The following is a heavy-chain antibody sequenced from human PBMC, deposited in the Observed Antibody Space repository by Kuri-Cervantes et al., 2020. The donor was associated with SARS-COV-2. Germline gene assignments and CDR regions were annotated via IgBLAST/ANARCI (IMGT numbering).Heavy chain of an antibody. V-gene: IGHV3-30*02. CDR1: GFTFSSYG. Sequence: GESLKISCAASGFTFSSYGMHWVRQAPGKGLEWVAFIRYDGSNKYYADSVKGRFTISRDNSKNTLYLQMGSLRAEDMAVYYCARDGESWPELGIVAGTPSFDYWGQGTLVTVSS. J-gene: IGHJ4*02. D-gene: IGHD6-19*01. CDR3: ARDGESWPELGIVAGTPSFDY. CDR2: IRYDGSNK.